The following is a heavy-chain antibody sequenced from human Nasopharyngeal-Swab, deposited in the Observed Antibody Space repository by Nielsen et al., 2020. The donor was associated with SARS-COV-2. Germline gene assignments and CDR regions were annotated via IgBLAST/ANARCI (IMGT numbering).Heavy chain of an antibody. Sequence: SETLSLTCAVYGGSFSGYYWSWIRQPPGKGLEWIGEINHSGSTNYNPSLKSRVTISVDTSKNQFSLKLSSVTAADTAVYYRARGGIPTGDLPTGYYFDYWGQGTLVTVSS. CDR3: ARGGIPTGDLPTGYYFDY. D-gene: IGHD7-27*01. J-gene: IGHJ4*02. CDR1: GGSFSGYY. CDR2: INHSGST. V-gene: IGHV4-34*01.